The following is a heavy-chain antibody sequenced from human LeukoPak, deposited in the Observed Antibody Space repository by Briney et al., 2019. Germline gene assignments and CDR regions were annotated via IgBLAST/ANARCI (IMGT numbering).Heavy chain of an antibody. Sequence: GGSLRLSCAASGFTFSSYAMSWVRQAPGKGLEWVSAISGSGGSTYYADSVKGRFTISRDNSKNTLYLQMNSLGAEDTAVYYCAKDPVPVWFREFYFDYWGQGTLVTVSS. CDR2: ISGSGGST. J-gene: IGHJ4*02. CDR3: AKDPVPVWFREFYFDY. D-gene: IGHD3-10*01. CDR1: GFTFSSYA. V-gene: IGHV3-23*01.